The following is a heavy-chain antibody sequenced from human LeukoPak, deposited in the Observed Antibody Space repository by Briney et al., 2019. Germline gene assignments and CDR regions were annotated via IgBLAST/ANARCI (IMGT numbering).Heavy chain of an antibody. CDR2: IYNSGNT. CDR3: ARNRLCGSASGDFDR. D-gene: IGHD3-10*01. J-gene: IGHJ4*02. V-gene: IGHV4-61*08. Sequence: PSETLSLTCTVSAGSVSSGDYYWSWIRQPPGKGLEWIGYIYNSGNTKYNPSLKSRVTMSVDTSKNQFSLKLNSVTAADTAVYYCARNRLCGSASGDFDRWGQGTLVTVSS. CDR1: AGSVSSGDYY.